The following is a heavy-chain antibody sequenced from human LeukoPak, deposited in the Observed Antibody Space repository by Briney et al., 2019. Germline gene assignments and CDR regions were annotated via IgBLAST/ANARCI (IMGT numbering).Heavy chain of an antibody. J-gene: IGHJ4*02. CDR1: GYTFSDYS. CDR3: AKVHETYCSGTGCYQGYYDY. D-gene: IGHD2-2*01. Sequence: GGSPTLSCAASGYTFSDYSMNWVRQAPGKGLEWVSYISTSGSTIYYADSVKGRFTISRDNSKNTLYLQMNSLRTEDTAVYYCAKVHETYCSGTGCYQGYYDYWGGATVVSVSS. V-gene: IGHV3-48*01. CDR2: ISTSGSTI.